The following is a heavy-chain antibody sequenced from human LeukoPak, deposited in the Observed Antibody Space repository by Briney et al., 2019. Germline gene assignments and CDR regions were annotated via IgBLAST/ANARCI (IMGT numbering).Heavy chain of an antibody. V-gene: IGHV1-2*02. Sequence: ASVKVSCKASGYTLTSYYMHWVRQAPGQGLEWRGWMDPKSGETNHAQKFQGRVLMTRDTSITTAYMDLSRLTSDDTAVYYCALEVYYSDNSAFDYWGQGTLVTVSS. CDR1: GYTLTSYY. J-gene: IGHJ4*02. CDR3: ALEVYYSDNSAFDY. D-gene: IGHD3-22*01. CDR2: MDPKSGET.